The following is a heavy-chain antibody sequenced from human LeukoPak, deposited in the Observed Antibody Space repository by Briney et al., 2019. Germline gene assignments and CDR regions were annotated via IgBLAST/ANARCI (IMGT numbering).Heavy chain of an antibody. D-gene: IGHD3-22*01. CDR2: IYWDDDK. CDR3: AQKSQGGSGYEFDY. CDR1: GFSLSTSGVG. Sequence: KESGPTLVKPTQTLTLTCTFSGFSLSTSGVGVGWIRQPPGKALEWLALIYWDDDKRYSPSLKSRLTITKDTSKNQVVLTMTNMDPVDTATYYCAQKSQGGSGYEFDYWGQGTLVTVSS. V-gene: IGHV2-5*02. J-gene: IGHJ4*02.